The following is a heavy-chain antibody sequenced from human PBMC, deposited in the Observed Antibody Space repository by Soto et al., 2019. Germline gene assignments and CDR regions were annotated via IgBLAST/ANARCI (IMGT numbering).Heavy chain of an antibody. Sequence: QVQLVESGGGVVQPGRSLRLSCAASGFPFSKYDMHWVRQAPGKGLEWVAIIWYDGRKKYYGDSVKGRFTISRDNSKDPLFLQMNSLRADETATYYCTRPGGWGGDSIEHWGQGTLVTVSS. J-gene: IGHJ4*02. CDR1: GFPFSKYD. CDR2: IWYDGRKK. V-gene: IGHV3-33*01. D-gene: IGHD2-21*01. CDR3: TRPGGWGGDSIEH.